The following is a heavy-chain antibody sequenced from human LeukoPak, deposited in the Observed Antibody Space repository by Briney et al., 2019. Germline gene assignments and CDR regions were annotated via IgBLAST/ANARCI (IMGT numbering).Heavy chain of an antibody. D-gene: IGHD3-16*02. Sequence: SQTLSLTCTVSGDSISSGTYYWTWIRQPAGKGLEWIGRVDASGSTNYNPSLKSRVTISVDTSKNRFSLKLSSVTAADTAVYYCARGGGEGRYDYVWGSYRYYYFENWGQGALVTVSS. CDR1: GDSISSGTYY. V-gene: IGHV4-61*02. CDR2: VDASGST. CDR3: ARGGGEGRYDYVWGSYRYYYFEN. J-gene: IGHJ4*02.